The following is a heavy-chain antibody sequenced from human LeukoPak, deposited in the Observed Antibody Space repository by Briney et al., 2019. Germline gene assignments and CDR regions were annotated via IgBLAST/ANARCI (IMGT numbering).Heavy chain of an antibody. CDR3: AKVVSSSGFAVDY. J-gene: IGHJ4*02. Sequence: GGSLRLSCAASGFTFSSYAMSWVRQAPGKGLEWVSTITGSGSSTYYADSVKGRFTISRDKSMNTLYLQMNSLRAEDTAVYYCAKVVSSSGFAVDYWGQGTLVTVSS. V-gene: IGHV3-23*01. CDR1: GFTFSSYA. D-gene: IGHD3-22*01. CDR2: ITGSGSST.